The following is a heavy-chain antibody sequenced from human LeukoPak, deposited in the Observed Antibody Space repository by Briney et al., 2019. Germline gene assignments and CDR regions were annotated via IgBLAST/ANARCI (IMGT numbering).Heavy chain of an antibody. V-gene: IGHV1-2*02. J-gene: IGHJ4*02. CDR1: GYTFTGYY. CDR2: INPNSGGT. CDR3: ARDRGRLRLGLFDY. Sequence: ASVKVSCKASGYTFTGYYMHWVRQAPGQGLEWMGWINPNSGGTNYAQKFRGRVTMTRDTSISTAYMELSRLRSDDTAVYYCARDRGRLRLGLFDYWGQGTLVTVSS. D-gene: IGHD4-17*01.